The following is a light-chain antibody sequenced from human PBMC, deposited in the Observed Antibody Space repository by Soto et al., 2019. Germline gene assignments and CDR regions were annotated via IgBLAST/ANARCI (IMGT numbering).Light chain of an antibody. CDR1: SRDVGGYNS. V-gene: IGLV2-14*01. J-gene: IGLJ1*01. Sequence: QSVLTQPASVSGSPGLSIAISCTGTSRDVGGYNSVSWYQQQSGKVPKLMIYDVSNRPSGVSNRFSGSKSANTASLSISGLQAEDEGDYYCCSYTTGGSYVFGTGTKVTVL. CDR2: DVS. CDR3: CSYTTGGSYV.